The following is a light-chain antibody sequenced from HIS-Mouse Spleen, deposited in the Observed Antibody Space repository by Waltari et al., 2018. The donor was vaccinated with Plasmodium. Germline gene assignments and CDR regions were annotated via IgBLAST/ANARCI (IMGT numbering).Light chain of an antibody. V-gene: IGLV3-1*01. J-gene: IGLJ2*01. CDR1: KLGEQY. CDR2: QDS. CDR3: QAWDSSTVV. Sequence: SYELTQPPSVSVSPGQTASITCSGDKLGEQYACPYQPKPGQSPVLVIYQDSKPPSGIPERFSGSNSGNTATLTISGTQAMDEADYYCQAWDSSTVVFGGGTKLTVL.